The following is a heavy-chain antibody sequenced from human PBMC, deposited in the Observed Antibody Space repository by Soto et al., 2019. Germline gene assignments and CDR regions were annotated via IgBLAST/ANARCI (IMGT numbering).Heavy chain of an antibody. CDR2: ISWNSGSI. V-gene: IGHV3-9*01. J-gene: IGHJ6*03. CDR1: GFTFDDYA. CDR3: AKDIAARPKNYMDV. Sequence: GGSLRLSCAASGFTFDDYAMHWVRQAPGKGLEWVSGISWNSGSIGYADSVKGRFTISRDNAKNSLYLQMNSLRAEDTALYYCAKDIAARPKNYMDVWGKVTTVNVSS. D-gene: IGHD6-6*01.